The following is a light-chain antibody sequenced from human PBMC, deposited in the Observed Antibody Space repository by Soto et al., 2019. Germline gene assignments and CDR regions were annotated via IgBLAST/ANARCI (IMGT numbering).Light chain of an antibody. CDR1: SSNIGSNP. Sequence: QAVVTQPPSASGTPGQRVTISCSGSSSNIGSNPVHWYQQVPGTAPKLLIHNNNQRPSGVPARFSGSKSGTSASLAISGLQSEDEADYYCAAWDDSLNGLLFGGGTKLTVL. J-gene: IGLJ2*01. CDR3: AAWDDSLNGLL. CDR2: NNN. V-gene: IGLV1-44*01.